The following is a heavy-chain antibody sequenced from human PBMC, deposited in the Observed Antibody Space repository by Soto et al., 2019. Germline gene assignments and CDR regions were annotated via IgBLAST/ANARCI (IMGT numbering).Heavy chain of an antibody. J-gene: IGHJ6*02. D-gene: IGHD3-10*01. CDR1: GGSISSYY. V-gene: IGHV4-59*08. Sequence: QVQLQESGPGLVKPSETLSLSCTVSGGSISSYYWSWFRQSPGKRMEWIGYVHHSWGSSYNPSLQSRVAISLDTSKSQVSRMVTSVTATDTAVYYCARQGFGPLHGLVDVWGQGTTVTVSS. CDR3: ARQGFGPLHGLVDV. CDR2: VHHSWGS.